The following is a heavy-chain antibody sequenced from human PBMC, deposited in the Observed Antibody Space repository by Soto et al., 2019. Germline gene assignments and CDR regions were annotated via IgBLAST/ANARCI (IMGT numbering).Heavy chain of an antibody. CDR1: GGSTHSRSDY. CDR3: ARQPRGPGYGERGLYFDY. Sequence: SETLSRTGTVSGGSTHSRSDYWGWILHPQGNGLEWIGSVYYSGSTHDNPSLQSRVTISVDTSRNQFSLNLISVTAADTAVYFCARQPRGPGYGERGLYFDYWGQGTLVTVSS. J-gene: IGHJ4*02. CDR2: VYYSGST. D-gene: IGHD3-16*01. V-gene: IGHV4-39*01.